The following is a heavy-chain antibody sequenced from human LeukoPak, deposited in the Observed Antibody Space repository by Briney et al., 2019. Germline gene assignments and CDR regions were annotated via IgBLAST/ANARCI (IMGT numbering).Heavy chain of an antibody. V-gene: IGHV3-21*01. D-gene: IGHD6-6*01. Sequence: AGGSLRLSCAASGFTFSNAWMSWVRQAPGKGLEWVSSISSDGIHTFYADPVKGRFTISRDNAKNSLYLQMNSLRDEDTAVYYCSKDRPRSSFDYWGQGILVTVSS. J-gene: IGHJ4*02. CDR3: SKDRPRSSFDY. CDR1: GFTFSNAW. CDR2: ISSDGIHT.